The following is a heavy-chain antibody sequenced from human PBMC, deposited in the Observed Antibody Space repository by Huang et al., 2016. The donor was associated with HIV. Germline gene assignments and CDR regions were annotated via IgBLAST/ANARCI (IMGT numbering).Heavy chain of an antibody. J-gene: IGHJ4*02. V-gene: IGHV1-3*01. D-gene: IGHD5-18*01. CDR1: GYTFTSYA. CDR2: INAGNGNT. CDR3: ARDSAAMGYFDY. Sequence: QVQLVQSGAEVKKPGASVKVSCKASGYTFTSYAMHWVRQAPGQRREGMGWINAGNGNTKYSQKFQGRVTITRDTSASTAYMELSGLRSEDTAVYYCARDSAAMGYFDYWGQGTLVTVSS.